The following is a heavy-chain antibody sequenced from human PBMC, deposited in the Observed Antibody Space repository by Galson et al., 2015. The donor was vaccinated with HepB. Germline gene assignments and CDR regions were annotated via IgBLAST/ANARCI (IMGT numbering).Heavy chain of an antibody. CDR2: ISYDGSNK. Sequence: SLRLSCAASGFTFSSYGMHWVRQAPGKGLEWVAVISYDGSNKYYADSVKGRFTISRDNSKNTLYLQMNSLRAEDTAVYYCAKTLTSAPDYWGQGTLVTVSS. V-gene: IGHV3-30*18. J-gene: IGHJ4*02. CDR3: AKTLTSAPDY. CDR1: GFTFSSYG. D-gene: IGHD4-11*01.